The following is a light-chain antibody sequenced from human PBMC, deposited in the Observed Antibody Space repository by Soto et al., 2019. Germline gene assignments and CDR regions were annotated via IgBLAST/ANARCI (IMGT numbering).Light chain of an antibody. J-gene: IGKJ4*01. Sequence: DIQMTQSPSSVSASVGDRVTITCRASQVISSWLAWYQQKPGKAPKLLIYAASSLHSGVPSRFSGSGSGTAFTLTISSLQTEDFATYCCQQATTFPLTFGGGTKVEIK. CDR3: QQATTFPLT. CDR2: AAS. V-gene: IGKV1D-12*01. CDR1: QVISSW.